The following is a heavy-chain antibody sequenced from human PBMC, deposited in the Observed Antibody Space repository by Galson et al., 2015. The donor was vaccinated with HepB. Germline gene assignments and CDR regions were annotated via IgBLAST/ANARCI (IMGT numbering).Heavy chain of an antibody. CDR2: IKQDGSAR. Sequence: SLRLSCAASGSTFSTYWMSWVRQAPGKGLEWVANIKQDGSARYYVDSLRGRFTISRDNAKSLLYLQMDSLRAEDTAVYYCAGSRGWLLACWGQGTQVTVSS. CDR3: AGSRGWLLAC. CDR1: GSTFSTYW. J-gene: IGHJ4*02. D-gene: IGHD6-19*01. V-gene: IGHV3-7*03.